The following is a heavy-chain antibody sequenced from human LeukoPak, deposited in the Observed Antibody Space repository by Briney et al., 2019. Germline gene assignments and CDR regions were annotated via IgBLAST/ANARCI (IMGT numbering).Heavy chain of an antibody. Sequence: SQTLSLTCTVSGASISSGGYSWCWIRQHPGKGLEWIGYIYYSGSTYYNPSLKSRVTISVDTSKNQFSLKLSSVTAADTAVYYRARGTYYYDSSGYYDDYWGQGTLVTVSS. J-gene: IGHJ4*02. V-gene: IGHV4-31*03. CDR2: IYYSGST. CDR1: GASISSGGYS. CDR3: ARGTYYYDSSGYYDDY. D-gene: IGHD3-22*01.